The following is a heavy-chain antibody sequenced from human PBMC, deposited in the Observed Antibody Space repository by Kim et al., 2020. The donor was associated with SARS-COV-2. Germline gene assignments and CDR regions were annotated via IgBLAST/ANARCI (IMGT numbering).Heavy chain of an antibody. CDR3: ARVHCSGGSCYPYLFGFDY. V-gene: IGHV3-23*01. Sequence: GGSLRLSCAASGFTFGSYAMTWVRQAPGKGLEWVSAISGSGGSTYYADSVKGRFTISRDKSKNTLYLQMSSLRAEDTAVYYCARVHCSGGSCYPYLFGFDYWGQGTLVTVSS. CDR1: GFTFGSYA. D-gene: IGHD2-15*01. J-gene: IGHJ4*02. CDR2: ISGSGGST.